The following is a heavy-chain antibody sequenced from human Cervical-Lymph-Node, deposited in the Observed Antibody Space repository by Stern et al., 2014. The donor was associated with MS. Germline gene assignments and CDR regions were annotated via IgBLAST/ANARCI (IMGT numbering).Heavy chain of an antibody. CDR1: GITFSSSS. CDR2: ISSGSDYI. J-gene: IGHJ4*02. D-gene: IGHD6-19*01. CDR3: ARAPYTQWRFDY. V-gene: IGHV3-21*01. Sequence: VQLVESGGGLVRPGGSLRLSCAASGITFSSSSMNWVRQAPGKGLEWLSFISSGSDYIYYADSVMGRFTISRDNAKNSLYLQMNSLSAEDTAVYYCARAPYTQWRFDYWGLGTLVTVSS.